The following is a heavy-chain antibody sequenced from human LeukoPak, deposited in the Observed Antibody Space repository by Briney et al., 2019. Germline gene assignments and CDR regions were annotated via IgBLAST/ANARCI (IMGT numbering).Heavy chain of an antibody. D-gene: IGHD3-3*01. CDR3: ARGGQGYDLNWFDP. CDR2: ISYDGSNK. CDR1: GFTVGTNS. Sequence: SGGSLRLSCAASGFTVGTNSMSWVRQAPGKGLEWVTIISYDGSNKYYADSVKGRFTISRDNSKNTLYLQMNSLRAEDTAVYYCARGGQGYDLNWFDPWGQGTLVTVSS. J-gene: IGHJ5*02. V-gene: IGHV3-30-3*01.